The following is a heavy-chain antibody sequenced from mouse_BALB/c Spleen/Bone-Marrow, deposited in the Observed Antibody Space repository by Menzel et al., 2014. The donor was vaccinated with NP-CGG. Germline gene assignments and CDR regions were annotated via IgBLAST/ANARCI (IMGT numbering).Heavy chain of an antibody. D-gene: IGHD4-1*01. V-gene: IGHV5-17*02. J-gene: IGHJ2*01. CDR1: GFTFSSFG. Sequence: EVHLVESGGGLVQPGGSRKLSCAASGFTFSSFGMHWVRQAPERGLEWVAYISGGSSTIYYADTVKGRFTISRDNPKNTLFLQMTSLRSEDTAMYYCTRGGNWEDFDYWGQGTTLTVSS. CDR2: ISGGSSTI. CDR3: TRGGNWEDFDY.